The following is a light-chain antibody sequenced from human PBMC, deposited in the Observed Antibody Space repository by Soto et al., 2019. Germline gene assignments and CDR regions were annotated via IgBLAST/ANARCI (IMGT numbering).Light chain of an antibody. Sequence: EIVMTQSPATLYVSPGERATLSCRASQSVSSNLAWYQQKPGQAPKLLIYGASTRATGIPARFSGSGSGTEFTRTISSLQSEDFAVYYCQQYNNWPPYTFGQGTKLEIK. CDR3: QQYNNWPPYT. CDR1: QSVSSN. V-gene: IGKV3-15*01. J-gene: IGKJ2*01. CDR2: GAS.